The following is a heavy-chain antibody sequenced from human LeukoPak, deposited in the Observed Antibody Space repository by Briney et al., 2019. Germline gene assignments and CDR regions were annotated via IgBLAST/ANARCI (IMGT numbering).Heavy chain of an antibody. D-gene: IGHD5-18*01. Sequence: GGSLRLSCAASGFTFSSYEMNWVRQAPGKGLEWVSYISSSGSTIYYADSVKGRFTISRDNAKNSLYLQMNSLRAEDTAVYYCARDSDTAPGISDYWGQGTLVTVSS. J-gene: IGHJ4*02. CDR3: ARDSDTAPGISDY. CDR1: GFTFSSYE. V-gene: IGHV3-48*03. CDR2: ISSSGSTI.